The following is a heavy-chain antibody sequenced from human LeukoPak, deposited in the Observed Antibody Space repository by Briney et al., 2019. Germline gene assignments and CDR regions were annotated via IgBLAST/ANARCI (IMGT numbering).Heavy chain of an antibody. J-gene: IGHJ4*02. CDR3: ARFLYDSSGYFDPGDY. V-gene: IGHV1-2*06. Sequence: ASVKVSCKASGYTFTGYYMHWVRQAPGQGLEWMGRINPNSGGTNYAQKFQGRVTMTRDTSISTAYMELSRLRSDDTAVYYCARFLYDSSGYFDPGDYWGQGTLVTVSS. D-gene: IGHD3-22*01. CDR1: GYTFTGYY. CDR2: INPNSGGT.